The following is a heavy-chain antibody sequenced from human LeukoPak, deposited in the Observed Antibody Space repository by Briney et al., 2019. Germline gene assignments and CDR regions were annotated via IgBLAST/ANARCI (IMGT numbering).Heavy chain of an antibody. J-gene: IGHJ4*02. CDR2: IYYSGST. Sequence: SETLSLTCTVSGGSISSYYWSWIRQPPGKGLEWIGYIYYSGSTNYNPSLKSRVTISVDTSKNQFSLKLSSVTAADTAAYYCARGQWLYYFDYWGQGTLVTVSS. V-gene: IGHV4-59*01. D-gene: IGHD6-19*01. CDR3: ARGQWLYYFDY. CDR1: GGSISSYY.